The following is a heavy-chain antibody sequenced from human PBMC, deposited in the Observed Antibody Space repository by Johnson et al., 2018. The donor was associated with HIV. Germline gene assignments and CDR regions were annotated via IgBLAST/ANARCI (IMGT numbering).Heavy chain of an antibody. V-gene: IGHV3-15*01. CDR3: TTGISWFGAITFDI. J-gene: IGHJ3*02. CDR1: GFTFSNAW. Sequence: VQLVESGGGLVKPGVSLRLSCAASGFTFSNAWMSWVRQAPGKGLEWVGRIKSKSDGGTTDSAAPVKGSFTISRDDSKNTLYLQMNSLKTEDTAVYYCTTGISWFGAITFDIWGQGTMVTVSS. D-gene: IGHD3-10*01. CDR2: IKSKSDGGTT.